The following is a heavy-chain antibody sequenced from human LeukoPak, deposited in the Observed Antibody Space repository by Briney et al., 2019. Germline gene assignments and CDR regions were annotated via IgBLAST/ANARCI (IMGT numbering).Heavy chain of an antibody. J-gene: IGHJ4*02. V-gene: IGHV3-11*04. Sequence: GGSLRLSCAASGLTLSNYYMSWIRQAPGKGLEWVSYISNIGSTTHHADSVKGRFTISRDNAKNSLYLQMNSLRAEDTAVYYCASDISDKGFDYWGQGTLVTVSS. D-gene: IGHD3-3*02. CDR3: ASDISDKGFDY. CDR2: ISNIGSTT. CDR1: GLTLSNYY.